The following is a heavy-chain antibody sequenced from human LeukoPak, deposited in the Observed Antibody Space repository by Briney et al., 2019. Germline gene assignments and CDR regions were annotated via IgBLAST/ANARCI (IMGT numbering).Heavy chain of an antibody. CDR1: GFTFSSYW. D-gene: IGHD3-22*01. CDR2: VSSDGSAT. Sequence: GGSLRLSCVASGFTFSSYWMHWVRQAPGKGLVWVSRVSSDGSATSHADSVKGRFTISRDNAKNTLYLQMNSLRAEDTAVYYCVRDTTYYHDSSGYYYLGYFDYWGQGTLVTVSS. CDR3: VRDTTYYHDSSGYYYLGYFDY. V-gene: IGHV3-74*01. J-gene: IGHJ4*02.